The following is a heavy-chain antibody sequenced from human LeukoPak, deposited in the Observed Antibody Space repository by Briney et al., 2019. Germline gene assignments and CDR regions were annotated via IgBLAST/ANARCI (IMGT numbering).Heavy chain of an antibody. Sequence: SETLSLTCTVSGDSMNSYYWSWIRQPPGKGLEWMGFIYYSGSTNYNRSLKSRVTMSLDTSKNQFSLKLSSVTAADTAVYYCARINYYDSSGYYYPEFWGQGTLVTVSS. V-gene: IGHV4-59*01. J-gene: IGHJ4*02. D-gene: IGHD3-22*01. CDR1: GDSMNSYY. CDR3: ARINYYDSSGYYYPEF. CDR2: IYYSGST.